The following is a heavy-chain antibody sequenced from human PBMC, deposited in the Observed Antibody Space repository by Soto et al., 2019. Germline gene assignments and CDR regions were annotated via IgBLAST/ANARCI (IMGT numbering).Heavy chain of an antibody. CDR1: GGSINNYY. CDR2: ISSSGTT. J-gene: IGHJ4*02. V-gene: IGHV4-59*01. Sequence: SETLSLTCTVSGGSINNYYWSWIRQPPGKGLEWIGRISSSGTTEYHPSLKRRVTISLDTSKNHFSLNLASVTSADSAVYYCARTDHSGGWAAWFWGQGTLVTVSS. CDR3: ARTDHSGGWAAWF. D-gene: IGHD6-19*01.